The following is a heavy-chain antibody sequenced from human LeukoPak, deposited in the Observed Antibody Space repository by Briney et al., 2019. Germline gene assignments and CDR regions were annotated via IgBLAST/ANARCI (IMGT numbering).Heavy chain of an antibody. Sequence: GGSLRLSCAASGFTFSSYWMSWVRQAPGKGLEWVANIKQDGSEKYYVDSVKGRFTISRDNAKNSLYLQTNSLRAEDTAVYYCARNYYDSSGYYSLCAFDIWGQGTMVTVSS. J-gene: IGHJ3*02. CDR1: GFTFSSYW. CDR2: IKQDGSEK. D-gene: IGHD3-22*01. CDR3: ARNYYDSSGYYSLCAFDI. V-gene: IGHV3-7*01.